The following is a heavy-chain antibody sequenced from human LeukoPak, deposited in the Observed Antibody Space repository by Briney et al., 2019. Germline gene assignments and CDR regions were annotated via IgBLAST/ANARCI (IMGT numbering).Heavy chain of an antibody. Sequence: GGSLRLSCLTSGFTFVNASMSWVRQASGKGLEWVGLMKSKPEGGTTFYAAPVKDRFSISRDDSRNTLYLQMNSLTIGDTGVYYCTTGNPWGQGTLVTVSS. CDR2: MKSKPEGGTT. CDR1: GFTFVNAS. J-gene: IGHJ5*02. V-gene: IGHV3-15*01. CDR3: TTGNP.